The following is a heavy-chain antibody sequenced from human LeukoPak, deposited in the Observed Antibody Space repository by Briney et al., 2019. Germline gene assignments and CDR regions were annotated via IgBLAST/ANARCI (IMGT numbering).Heavy chain of an antibody. CDR3: AKSGEQTDYYYYYGMDV. V-gene: IGHV3-30*02. CDR2: IRYDGSNK. CDR1: GFTFSSYG. D-gene: IGHD3-16*01. J-gene: IGHJ6*02. Sequence: QTGGSLRLSCAASGFTFSSYGMHWVRQAPGKGLEWVAFIRYDGSNKYYADSVKGRFTISRDNSKNTLYLQMNSLRAEDTAVYYCAKSGEQTDYYYYYGMDVWGQGTTVTVSS.